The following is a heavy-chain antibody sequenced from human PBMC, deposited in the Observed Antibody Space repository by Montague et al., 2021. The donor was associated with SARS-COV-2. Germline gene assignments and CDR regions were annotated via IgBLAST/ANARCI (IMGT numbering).Heavy chain of an antibody. CDR1: GFIFSSYE. CDR3: ARDRDWDDWCGMDV. Sequence: SLRLSCAASGFIFSSYEMNWVRQAPGKGLEWISYISSSGGDSTKDYTDSVKGRFTISRDNAKNSLYLQMNSLKVEDTAIYYCARDRDWDDWCGMDVWGQGTTVTVSS. V-gene: IGHV3-48*03. D-gene: IGHD2-21*01. J-gene: IGHJ6*02. CDR2: ISSSGGDSTK.